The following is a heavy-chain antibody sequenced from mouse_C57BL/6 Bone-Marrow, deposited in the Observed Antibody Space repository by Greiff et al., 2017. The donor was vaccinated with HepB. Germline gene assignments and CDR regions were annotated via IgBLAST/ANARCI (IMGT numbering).Heavy chain of an antibody. CDR2: IYPRSGNT. CDR3: ARRTYDGSSYGYFDY. Sequence: QVQLQQSGAELARPGASVKLSCKASGYTFTSYGISWVKQRTGQGLEWIGEIYPRSGNTYYNEKFKGKATLTADKSSSTAYMELRSLTSEDSAVYFCARRTYDGSSYGYFDYWGQGTTLTVSS. D-gene: IGHD1-1*01. V-gene: IGHV1-81*01. J-gene: IGHJ2*01. CDR1: GYTFTSYG.